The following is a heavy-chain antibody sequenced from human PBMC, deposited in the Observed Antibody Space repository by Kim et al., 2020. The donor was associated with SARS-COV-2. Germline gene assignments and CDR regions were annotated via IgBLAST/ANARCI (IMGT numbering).Heavy chain of an antibody. CDR3: ASETPRTCYFDS. Sequence: ASVKVSCKASGYTFTTYYMHWVRQAPGQGLEWMGVIYPSGDTTSYPQKFQGRVAMTRDTSASTVYMELSSLRSDDTAVYYCASETPRTCYFDSWGQGTLVTVSS. V-gene: IGHV1-46*01. CDR2: IYPSGDTT. J-gene: IGHJ4*02. D-gene: IGHD2-15*01. CDR1: GYTFTTYY.